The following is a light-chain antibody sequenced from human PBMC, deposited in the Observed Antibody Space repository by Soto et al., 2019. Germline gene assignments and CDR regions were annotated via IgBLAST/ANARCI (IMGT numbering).Light chain of an antibody. Sequence: DIQMTQSPSTLSASVGDRVTITCRASQSISSWLAWYQQKPGKAPKLLIYDASNLESGVPSRFSGSGSGTDFTLTISSLQPEDFATYYCQQSYSTPITLGQGTRLEIK. V-gene: IGKV1-5*01. J-gene: IGKJ5*01. CDR2: DAS. CDR3: QQSYSTPIT. CDR1: QSISSW.